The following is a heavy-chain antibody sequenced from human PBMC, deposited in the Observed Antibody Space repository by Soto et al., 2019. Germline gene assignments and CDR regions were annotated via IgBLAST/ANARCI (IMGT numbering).Heavy chain of an antibody. D-gene: IGHD6-19*01. Sequence: GGSLRLSCAASGFTFSSYAMSWVRQAPGKGLEWVSAISGSGGSTYYADSVKGRFTISRDNSKNTLYLQMNSLRAEDTAVYYCAKDSYSSGWYGQEFDYWGQGTLVTVS. CDR2: ISGSGGST. CDR3: AKDSYSSGWYGQEFDY. J-gene: IGHJ4*02. CDR1: GFTFSSYA. V-gene: IGHV3-23*01.